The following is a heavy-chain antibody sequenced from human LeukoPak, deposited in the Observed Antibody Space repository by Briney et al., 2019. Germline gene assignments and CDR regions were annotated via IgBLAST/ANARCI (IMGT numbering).Heavy chain of an antibody. V-gene: IGHV3-30-3*01. Sequence: GGSLRLSCAASGFTFSSYALHWVRQAPGKGLEWVAVISYDGTIKYYADSVKGRFSISRDSSKNTLYLQMNTLISEDTAVYYCARGSFWFGEDLPFDYWGQGTLVTVSS. J-gene: IGHJ4*02. CDR1: GFTFSSYA. CDR3: ARGSFWFGEDLPFDY. CDR2: ISYDGTIK. D-gene: IGHD3-10*01.